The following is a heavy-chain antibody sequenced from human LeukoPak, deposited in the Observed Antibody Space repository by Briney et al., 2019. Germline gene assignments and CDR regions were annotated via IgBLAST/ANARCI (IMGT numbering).Heavy chain of an antibody. CDR3: AKDGALGNYFDY. V-gene: IGHV3-30*02. Sequence: GGSLRLSCAASGFTFSSYGMHWVRQAPGKGLEWVAFIRYDGSNKYYADSVKGRFTIPRDNSKNTLYLQMNSLRAEDTAVYYCAKDGALGNYFDYWGQGTLVTVSS. D-gene: IGHD4/OR15-4a*01. CDR1: GFTFSSYG. J-gene: IGHJ4*02. CDR2: IRYDGSNK.